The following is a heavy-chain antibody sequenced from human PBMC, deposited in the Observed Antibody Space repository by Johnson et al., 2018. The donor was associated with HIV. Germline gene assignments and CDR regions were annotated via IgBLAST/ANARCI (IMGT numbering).Heavy chain of an antibody. CDR2: ISDSGST. Sequence: VYLVESGGGLEQPGGSLRLSCAASGFTFASSAMSWVRQAPGKGLEWVSAISDSGSTYYADSVKGRFTISRDNSKNTLYLQMNSLRPEDTAVFYCAKEESGSFLGFDLWGRGTMVTVSS. D-gene: IGHD1-26*01. CDR3: AKEESGSFLGFDL. J-gene: IGHJ3*01. CDR1: GFTFASSA. V-gene: IGHV3-23*04.